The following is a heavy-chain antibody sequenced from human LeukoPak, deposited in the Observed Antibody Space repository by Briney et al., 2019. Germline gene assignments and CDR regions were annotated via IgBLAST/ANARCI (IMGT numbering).Heavy chain of an antibody. J-gene: IGHJ4*02. CDR3: ARDSGSYYFDY. CDR1: GYTFTSYA. D-gene: IGHD1-26*01. Sequence: AASVKVSCKASGYTFTSYAMHWVRQAPGQRLEWMGWINAGNGNTKYSQKFQGRVTMTTDTSTSTAYMELRSLRSNDTAVYYCARDSGSYYFDYWGQGTLVTVSS. V-gene: IGHV1-3*01. CDR2: INAGNGNT.